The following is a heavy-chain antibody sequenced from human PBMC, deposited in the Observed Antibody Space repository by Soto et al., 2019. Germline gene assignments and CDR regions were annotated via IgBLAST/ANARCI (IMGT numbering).Heavy chain of an antibody. CDR2: ISASGGST. Sequence: EVQLLDSGGGLVQPGGSLRLSCAASGFTFSNYVRNWVRQAPGKGLDWVSAISASGGSTDYADSVKGRFTISRDNSKNTVYLQPSSPPAEDTAVYYCEKGPLASGYDLDYCGQATLVTVSS. V-gene: IGHV3-23*01. D-gene: IGHD5-12*01. CDR1: GFTFSNYV. CDR3: EKGPLASGYDLDY. J-gene: IGHJ4*02.